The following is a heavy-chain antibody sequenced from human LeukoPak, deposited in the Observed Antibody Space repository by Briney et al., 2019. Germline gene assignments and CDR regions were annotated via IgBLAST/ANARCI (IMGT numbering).Heavy chain of an antibody. CDR1: GGSFSGYY. Sequence: SETLSLTCAVYGGSFSGYYWSWIRQPPGKGLEWIGAINHSGSTNYNPSLKSRVTISVDTSKNQFSLKLSSVTAADTAVYYCARGGYSGYPTPLYYGMDVWGKGTTVTVSS. CDR2: INHSGST. CDR3: ARGGYSGYPTPLYYGMDV. D-gene: IGHD5-12*01. V-gene: IGHV4-34*01. J-gene: IGHJ6*04.